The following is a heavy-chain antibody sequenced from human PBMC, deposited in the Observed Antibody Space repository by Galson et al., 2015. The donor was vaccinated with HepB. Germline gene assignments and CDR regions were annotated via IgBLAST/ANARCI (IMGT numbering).Heavy chain of an antibody. CDR1: GYTFTSYY. J-gene: IGHJ4*02. CDR2: FDPEDGET. Sequence: SVKVSCKASGYTFTSYYMHWVRQAPGKGLEWMGGFDPEDGETIYAQKFQGRVTMTEDTSTDTAYMELSSLRSEDTAVYYCATDLEATTIGGFDYWGQGTLVTVSS. V-gene: IGHV1-24*01. D-gene: IGHD5-12*01. CDR3: ATDLEATTIGGFDY.